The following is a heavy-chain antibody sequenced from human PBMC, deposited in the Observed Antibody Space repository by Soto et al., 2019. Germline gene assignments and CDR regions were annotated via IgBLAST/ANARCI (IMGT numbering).Heavy chain of an antibody. CDR2: IDWDDDR. D-gene: IGHD2-15*01. CDR1: GFSLNTSGMC. CDR3: ARMKSEAPAPFGGYGLDV. J-gene: IGHJ6*02. Sequence: SGPTLVNPAQTLTLTCTLSGFSLNTSGMCVSWIRQPPGKALEWLALIDWDDDRYYRAPLKTRLTISKDTSKNKVLLTMTNMDPADTATYFCARMKSEAPAPFGGYGLDVWGPGTTVTVSS. V-gene: IGHV2-70*01.